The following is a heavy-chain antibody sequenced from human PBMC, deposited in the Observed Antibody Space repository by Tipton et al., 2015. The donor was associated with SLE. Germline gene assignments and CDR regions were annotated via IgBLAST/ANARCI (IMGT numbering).Heavy chain of an antibody. CDR2: VSKETNIK. J-gene: IGHJ5*02. V-gene: IGHV3-30*04. Sequence: SLRLSCAASGFTLKTYTLHWVRQAPGKGLEWVAVVSKETNIKDYADSVKGRFIISREDSKNTLYLEMNNLSAEDTAVYYCVRDQDDGSGSDWFDPWGQGTLVTVSS. CDR1: GFTLKTYT. D-gene: IGHD3-10*01. CDR3: VRDQDDGSGSDWFDP.